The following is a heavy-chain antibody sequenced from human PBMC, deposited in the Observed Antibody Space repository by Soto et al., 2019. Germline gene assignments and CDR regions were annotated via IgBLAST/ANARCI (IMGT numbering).Heavy chain of an antibody. D-gene: IGHD1-26*01. V-gene: IGHV6-1*01. CDR1: GDSFYSNSAA. Sequence: QTLSLTCAISGDSFYSNSAAWNWIRQSPSRGLEWLGRTYYRSKWYSGYALSVKSRITINPYTSKNQFSLQLKSVTPEDTAVYYCARIVGGTADYWGQGTLVTVTS. CDR2: TYYRSKWYS. J-gene: IGHJ4*02. CDR3: ARIVGGTADY.